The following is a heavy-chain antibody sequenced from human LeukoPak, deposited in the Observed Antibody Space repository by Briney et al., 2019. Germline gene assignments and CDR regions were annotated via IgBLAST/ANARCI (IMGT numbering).Heavy chain of an antibody. CDR3: ARDTVMGMFGVDY. CDR1: GYTFTSYA. D-gene: IGHD3-10*02. J-gene: IGHJ4*02. Sequence: ASVKVSCTASGYTFTSYAMHWVRQAPGQRLEWMGWINAGNGNTKYSQKFQGRVTITRDTSTSTAYMELRSLRSDDTAVYYCARDTVMGMFGVDYWGQGTLVTVSS. CDR2: INAGNGNT. V-gene: IGHV1-3*01.